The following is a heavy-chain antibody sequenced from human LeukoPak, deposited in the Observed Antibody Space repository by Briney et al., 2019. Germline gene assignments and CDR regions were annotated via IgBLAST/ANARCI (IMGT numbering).Heavy chain of an antibody. V-gene: IGHV3-53*01. Sequence: PGGSLRLSCAASGFTVSSNYMSCVRQAPGKGLEWVSVIYSGGSTYYADSVKGRFTISRDNSKNTLYLQMSSLRAEDTAVYYCARELRRSYYFDYWGQGTLVTVSS. J-gene: IGHJ4*02. CDR3: ARELRRSYYFDY. CDR1: GFTVSSNY. CDR2: IYSGGST.